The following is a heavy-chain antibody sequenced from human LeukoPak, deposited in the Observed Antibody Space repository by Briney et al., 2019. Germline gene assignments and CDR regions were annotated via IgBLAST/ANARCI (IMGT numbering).Heavy chain of an antibody. CDR1: GDSISSGTYS. Sequence: PSETLSLTCAVSGDSISSGTYSWTWIRQPPGKGLEWIGFISHSGSTYYNPSLKSRVTMSVDKSKNQFSLKLTSVTAADTAVYYCARIGNYYFDYWGQGTLVTVSS. J-gene: IGHJ4*02. V-gene: IGHV4-30-2*01. D-gene: IGHD1-1*01. CDR2: ISHSGST. CDR3: ARIGNYYFDY.